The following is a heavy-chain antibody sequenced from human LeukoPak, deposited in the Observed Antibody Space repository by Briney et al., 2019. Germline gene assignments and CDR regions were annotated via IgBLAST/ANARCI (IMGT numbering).Heavy chain of an antibody. CDR2: ISGSGGNT. CDR3: AKERWFGETNLYYFDY. V-gene: IGHV3-23*01. D-gene: IGHD3-10*01. J-gene: IGHJ4*02. CDR1: GFTFSSYA. Sequence: PGGSLRLSCAASGFTFSSYAMSWVRQAPGKGLEWVSAISGSGGNTYYADSVKGRFTISRDNSKNTLYLHMNSLRAEDTAVYYCAKERWFGETNLYYFDYWGQGSLVTVSS.